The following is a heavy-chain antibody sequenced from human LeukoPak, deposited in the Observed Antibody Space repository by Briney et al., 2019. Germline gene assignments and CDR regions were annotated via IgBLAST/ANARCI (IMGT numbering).Heavy chain of an antibody. Sequence: PGGSLRLSCAASGFTVSSNYMSWVRQAPGKGLEWVSIIYSGGSTFYADSVKGRFTISRDDSKNTLYLQMNSLKTEDTAVYYCTRGIGGLYYYYYMDVWGKGTAVTVSS. CDR3: TRGIGGLYYYYYMDV. D-gene: IGHD1-26*01. CDR2: IYSGGST. J-gene: IGHJ6*03. CDR1: GFTVSSNY. V-gene: IGHV3-53*01.